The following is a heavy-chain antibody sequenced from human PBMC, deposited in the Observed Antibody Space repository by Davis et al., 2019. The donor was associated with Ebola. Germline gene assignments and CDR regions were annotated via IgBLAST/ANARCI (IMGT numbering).Heavy chain of an antibody. V-gene: IGHV3-53*01. CDR1: GFTVSSNY. J-gene: IGHJ6*02. CDR3: ARDAYGCSSTSCYYYYGMDV. D-gene: IGHD2-2*01. CDR2: IYSGGST. Sequence: GESLKISCAASGFTVSSNYMSWVRQAPGKGLEWVSVIYSGGSTYYADSVKGRFTISRDNAKNTLYLQMNSLRAEDTAVYYCARDAYGCSSTSCYYYYGMDVWGQGTTVTVSS.